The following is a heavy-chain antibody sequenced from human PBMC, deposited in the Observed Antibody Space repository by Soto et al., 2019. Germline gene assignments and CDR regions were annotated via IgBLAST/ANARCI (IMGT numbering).Heavy chain of an antibody. CDR2: IYSGGST. CDR3: ARDPPGIAASGGGG. V-gene: IGHV3-53*01. CDR1: GFTVSNNY. Sequence: EVQLVESGGGLIQPGGSLRLSCAVSGFTVSNNYMRWVRQAPGKGLEWVSLIYSGGSTHYADSVKGRFTISRDNSKNTLYLQMNSLRVKDTAVYYCARDPPGIAASGGGGWGQGTLVTVSS. D-gene: IGHD6-13*01. J-gene: IGHJ4*02.